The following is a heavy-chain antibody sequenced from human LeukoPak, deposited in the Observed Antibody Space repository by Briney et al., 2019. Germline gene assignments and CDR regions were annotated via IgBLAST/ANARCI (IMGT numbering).Heavy chain of an antibody. J-gene: IGHJ3*02. V-gene: IGHV3-48*03. CDR1: GFTFSSYE. Sequence: GGSLRLSCAASGFTFSSYEMNWVRQAPGKGLEWVSYISSSGSTIYYADSVKGRFTISRDNAKNSLYLQMNSLRAEDTAVYYCASAYSGSYLSWAFDIWGQGTMVTVSS. CDR3: ASAYSGSYLSWAFDI. CDR2: ISSSGSTI. D-gene: IGHD1-26*01.